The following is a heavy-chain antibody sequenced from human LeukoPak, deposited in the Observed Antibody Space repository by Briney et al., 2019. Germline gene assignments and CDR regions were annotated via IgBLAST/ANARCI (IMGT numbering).Heavy chain of an antibody. CDR3: SRGPRFDP. J-gene: IGHJ5*02. CDR1: GYSLNIYE. Sequence: ASVKVSCKTSGYSLNIYEINWVRQATGQGLEWMGWVNPNSGDTDYAQKFQGRLTLTRNTSISTAYMELSGLRLEDTAVYYCSRGPRFDPWGQGTQVTVSS. CDR2: VNPNSGDT. V-gene: IGHV1-8*01.